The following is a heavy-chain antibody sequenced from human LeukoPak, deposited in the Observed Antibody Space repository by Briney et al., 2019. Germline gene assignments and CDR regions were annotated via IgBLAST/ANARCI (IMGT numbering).Heavy chain of an antibody. Sequence: AASVKVSCKASGYTFTSYGISWVRQAPGQGLEWMGWISAYNGNTNYAQKLQGRVTMTTDTSTSTAYMELRSLRSDDTAVYYCARRGYYDSSGYYNYWGQGTLVTVSS. CDR3: ARRGYYDSSGYYNY. V-gene: IGHV1-18*04. D-gene: IGHD3-22*01. CDR1: GYTFTSYG. CDR2: ISAYNGNT. J-gene: IGHJ4*02.